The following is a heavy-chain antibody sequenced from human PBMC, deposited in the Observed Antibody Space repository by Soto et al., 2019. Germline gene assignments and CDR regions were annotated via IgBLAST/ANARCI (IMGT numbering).Heavy chain of an antibody. CDR1: GGSISSGDYY. Sequence: QVQLQESGPGLVKPSQTLSLTCTVSGGSISSGDYYWSWIRQPPGKGLEWIGYIYYSGSTYYNPSLKSRVTISVDTSKNQFSLKLSSVTAADTAVYYCARVELELLSYYYYGMDVWGQGTTVTVSS. CDR2: IYYSGST. D-gene: IGHD1-7*01. J-gene: IGHJ6*02. V-gene: IGHV4-30-4*01. CDR3: ARVELELLSYYYYGMDV.